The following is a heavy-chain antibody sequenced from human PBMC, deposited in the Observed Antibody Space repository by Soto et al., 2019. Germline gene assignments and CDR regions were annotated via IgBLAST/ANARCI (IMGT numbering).Heavy chain of an antibody. V-gene: IGHV1-18*01. CDR2: ISTYSGDT. CDR3: ARHHGPTTSENWFDP. CDR1: GYTFFTYD. D-gene: IGHD5-12*01. J-gene: IGHJ5*02. Sequence: QVHLVQSGVEVKTPGASVKLSCQASGYTFFTYDISWVRQAPGQGLEWMGWISTYSGDTKYAQKFQGRVTMTTDTSTTTAYLELRSLRSDDTAVYYCARHHGPTTSENWFDPWGQGTLVTVSS.